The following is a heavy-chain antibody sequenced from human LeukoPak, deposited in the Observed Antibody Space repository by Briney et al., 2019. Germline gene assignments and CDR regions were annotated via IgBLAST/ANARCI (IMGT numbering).Heavy chain of an antibody. Sequence: SVKVSCKASGGTFSSYAISWVRQAPGQGLEWMGGIIPIFGTANYAQKFQGRVTITTDESTSTAYMELSSLRSEDTAVYYCARSTGGFGYSYAIDYWGQGTPVTVSS. CDR1: GGTFSSYA. CDR3: ARSTGGFGYSYAIDY. V-gene: IGHV1-69*05. J-gene: IGHJ4*02. D-gene: IGHD5-18*01. CDR2: IIPIFGTA.